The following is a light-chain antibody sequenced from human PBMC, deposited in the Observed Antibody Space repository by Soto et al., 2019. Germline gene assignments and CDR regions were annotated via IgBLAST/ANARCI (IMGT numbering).Light chain of an antibody. Sequence: DIQMTQSPSTLSASVGDRVTITCRASQSINNWLAWYQQKPGKAPNLLIYKASNLEGGVPSRFSGSGSGTEFTLTISILQPDDFATYYCQQYNSYWTFGQGTRVEI. CDR2: KAS. CDR3: QQYNSYWT. J-gene: IGKJ1*01. V-gene: IGKV1-5*03. CDR1: QSINNW.